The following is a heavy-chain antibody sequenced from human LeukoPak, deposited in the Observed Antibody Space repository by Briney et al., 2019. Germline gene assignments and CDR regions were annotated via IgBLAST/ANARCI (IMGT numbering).Heavy chain of an antibody. V-gene: IGHV4-39*01. CDR2: IYYTGST. J-gene: IGHJ5*02. D-gene: IGHD3-22*01. CDR3: ARYVQKYYYDSSGYST. Sequence: SETLSLTCTISGGSISSISYYWGWIRQPPGKGLEWIGSIYYTGSTYYNPSLKSRVTVSVDTSKNQFSLKLSSVTAADTAVYYCARYVQKYYYDSSGYSTWGQGTLVTVSS. CDR1: GGSISSISYY.